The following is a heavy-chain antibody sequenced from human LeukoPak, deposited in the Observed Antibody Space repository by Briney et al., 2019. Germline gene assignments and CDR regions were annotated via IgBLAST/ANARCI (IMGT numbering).Heavy chain of an antibody. D-gene: IGHD3-22*01. V-gene: IGHV3-49*04. CDR3: SRFYSSGWASGAFDI. J-gene: IGHJ3*02. CDR1: GFTFSDYA. CDR2: IRNKVNGGTT. Sequence: GGSLRLSCTTSGFTFSDYAVSWGRHAPGQGQERICFIRNKVNGGTTEYAASVKGRFTISRDDSKTIAHLQMSSLKTEQTAVYYCSRFYSSGWASGAFDIWGQGTMVTVSS.